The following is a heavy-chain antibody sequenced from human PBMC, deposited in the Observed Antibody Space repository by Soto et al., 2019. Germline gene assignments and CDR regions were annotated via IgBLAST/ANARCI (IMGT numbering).Heavy chain of an antibody. CDR3: ARASSDYPRHLDY. V-gene: IGHV3-30-3*01. CDR2: IPYDGNNK. Sequence: QVQLVESGGGVVQPGGSLSLSCAVSGFTFNNYAIQWVRQAPGKGLEWVAIIPYDGNNKHYVDSVKGRFTISRDNSKNTLYLQMNSLKPEDTAVYYCARASSDYPRHLDYWGQGTVVTVSS. CDR1: GFTFNNYA. D-gene: IGHD3-16*01. J-gene: IGHJ4*02.